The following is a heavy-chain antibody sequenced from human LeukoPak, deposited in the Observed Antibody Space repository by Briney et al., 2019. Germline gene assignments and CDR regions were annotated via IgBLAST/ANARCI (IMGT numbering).Heavy chain of an antibody. J-gene: IGHJ4*02. Sequence: SETLSLTRAVSGVSFSGSYWSWIRQPPGKGPEWVGEISHTGRTSYNPSLKSRVTISLDTSKNQFSLRLSFVTAADTAVYYCTKTSPGVPLDFWGQGTPVTVSS. CDR2: ISHTGRT. D-gene: IGHD7-27*01. V-gene: IGHV4-34*01. CDR1: GVSFSGSY. CDR3: TKTSPGVPLDF.